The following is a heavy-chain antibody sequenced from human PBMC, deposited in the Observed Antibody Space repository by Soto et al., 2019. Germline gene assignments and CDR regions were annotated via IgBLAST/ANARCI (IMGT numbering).Heavy chain of an antibody. CDR1: GGSISSGGYS. D-gene: IGHD3-9*01. V-gene: IGHV4-30-2*01. J-gene: IGHJ4*02. Sequence: SETLSLTCAVSGGSISSGGYSWSWIRQPPGKGLEWIGYIYHSGSTYYNTSLKSRVTISVDRSKNQFSLKLSSVTAADTAVYYCARRYGYYFDYWGQGTLVTVSS. CDR3: ARRYGYYFDY. CDR2: IYHSGST.